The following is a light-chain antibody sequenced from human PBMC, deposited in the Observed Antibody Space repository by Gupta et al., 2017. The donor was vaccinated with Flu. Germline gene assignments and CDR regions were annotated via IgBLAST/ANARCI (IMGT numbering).Light chain of an antibody. CDR3: QQYGGSPRT. J-gene: IGKJ1*01. CDR1: QSVGSGY. V-gene: IGKV3-20*01. Sequence: EIVLTQSPGTLSVSPGERATLSYRASQSVGSGYLAWYQQKPGQPPRLLIYGASNRATGIPDRFSGSGSGTDFSLTISRLEPEDFAVYYCQQYGGSPRTFGQGTKVEIK. CDR2: GAS.